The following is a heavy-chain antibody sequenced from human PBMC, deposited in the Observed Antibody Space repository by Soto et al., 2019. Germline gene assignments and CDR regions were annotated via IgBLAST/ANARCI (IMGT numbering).Heavy chain of an antibody. CDR3: ARTTHYYDSSGYYYNYYYYGMDV. D-gene: IGHD3-22*01. V-gene: IGHV4-59*01. J-gene: IGHJ6*02. CDR1: GGSISSYY. CDR2: IYYSGST. Sequence: SETLSLTCTVSGGSISSYYWSWIRQPPGKGLEWIGYIYYSGSTNYNPSLKSRVTISVDTSKNQFSLKLSSVTAADTAVYYCARTTHYYDSSGYYYNYYYYGMDVWGQGTTVTVSS.